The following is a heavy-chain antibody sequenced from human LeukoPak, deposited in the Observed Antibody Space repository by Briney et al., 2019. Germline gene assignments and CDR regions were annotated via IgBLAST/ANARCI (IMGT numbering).Heavy chain of an antibody. D-gene: IGHD6-19*01. Sequence: GGSLRLSCATSRFAFSDAWMSWVRQAPGKGLEWVSSISSSSSYIYYADSVKGRFTISRDNAKNSLYLQMNSLRAEDTAVYYCARALIAVADFDYWGQGTLVTVSS. CDR3: ARALIAVADFDY. J-gene: IGHJ4*02. CDR2: ISSSSSYI. CDR1: RFAFSDAW. V-gene: IGHV3-21*01.